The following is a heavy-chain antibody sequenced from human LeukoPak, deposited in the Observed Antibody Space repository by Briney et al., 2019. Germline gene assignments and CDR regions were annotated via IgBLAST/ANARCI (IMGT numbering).Heavy chain of an antibody. Sequence: SETLSLTCTVSGGSISSYYWSWIRQPPGKGLEWIGYIYYSGSTNYNPSLKSRVTISVDTSKNQFSLKLSSVTAADTAVYYCARVFMGQTAYFDYWGQGTLVTVSS. CDR2: IYYSGST. CDR1: GGSISSYY. D-gene: IGHD2-21*02. J-gene: IGHJ4*02. CDR3: ARVFMGQTAYFDY. V-gene: IGHV4-59*12.